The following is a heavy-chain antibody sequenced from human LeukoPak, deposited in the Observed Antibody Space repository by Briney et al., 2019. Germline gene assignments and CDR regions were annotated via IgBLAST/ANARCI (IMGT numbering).Heavy chain of an antibody. CDR1: GGSFSGYY. Sequence: SSETLSLTCAVYGGSFSGYYWSWIRQPPGKGLEWIGEINHSGSTNYNPSLKSRVTISVDTSKNQFSLKLSSVTAADTAVYYCARVPFLRYDFWSGYPVYMDVWGKGTTVTVSS. J-gene: IGHJ6*03. D-gene: IGHD3-3*01. V-gene: IGHV4-34*01. CDR3: ARVPFLRYDFWSGYPVYMDV. CDR2: INHSGST.